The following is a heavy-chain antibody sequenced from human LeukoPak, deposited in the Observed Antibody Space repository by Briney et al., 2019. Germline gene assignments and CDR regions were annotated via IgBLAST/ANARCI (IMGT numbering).Heavy chain of an antibody. D-gene: IGHD3-22*01. J-gene: IGHJ4*02. Sequence: SETLSLTCAVYGGSFSGYYWSWIRQPPGKGLEWIGRIYTSGSTNYNPSLKSRVTISVDTSKNQFSLKLSSVTAADTAVYYCAREGYYYDSSGYYYSLFDYWGQGTLVTVSS. CDR1: GGSFSGYY. CDR3: AREGYYYDSSGYYYSLFDY. CDR2: IYTSGST. V-gene: IGHV4-4*08.